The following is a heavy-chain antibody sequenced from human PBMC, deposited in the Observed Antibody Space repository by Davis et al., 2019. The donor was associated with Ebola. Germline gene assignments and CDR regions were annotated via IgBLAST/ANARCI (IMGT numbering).Heavy chain of an antibody. CDR1: GFSFSNYA. CDR2: ISGSGGTT. J-gene: IGHJ6*02. CDR3: AKDRSFRRLYLQLYYYYYGMDV. V-gene: IGHV3-23*01. Sequence: PGGSLRLSCAASGFSFSNYAMSWVRQAPGKGLEWVSTISGSGGTTYYADSVKGRFTISRDNSKNTLYLQMNSLRAEDTAVYYCAKDRSFRRLYLQLYYYYYGMDVWGQGTTVTVSS. D-gene: IGHD2-8*01.